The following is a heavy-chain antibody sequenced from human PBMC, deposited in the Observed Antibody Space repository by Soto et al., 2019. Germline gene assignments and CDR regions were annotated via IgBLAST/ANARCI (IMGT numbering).Heavy chain of an antibody. CDR2: IRSKTNSYAT. V-gene: IGHV3-73*01. J-gene: IGHJ4*02. CDR3: ARGVGHGSGTNRYFDL. CDR1: GFTFSGSA. D-gene: IGHD3-10*01. Sequence: GGSLRLSCAASGFTFSGSAMHWVRQASGKGLEWVGRIRSKTNSYATAYAASVKGRFTISRDDSKDTAYLQMNSLKTEDTAVYYCARGVGHGSGTNRYFDLWGQGTLVTVSS.